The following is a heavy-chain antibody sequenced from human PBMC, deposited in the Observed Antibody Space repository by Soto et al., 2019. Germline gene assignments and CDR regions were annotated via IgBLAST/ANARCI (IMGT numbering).Heavy chain of an antibody. V-gene: IGHV3-48*03. CDR1: GFTFSSYE. CDR3: ARDSPYYYDSSGYYYSFDY. CDR2: ISSSGSTI. D-gene: IGHD3-22*01. Sequence: PGGSMRLSCAASGFTFSSYEMKWVRQAPGKGLEWVSYISSSGSTIYYADSVKGRFTISRDNAKNSLYLQMNSLRAEDTAVYYCARDSPYYYDSSGYYYSFDYWGQGTLVTVSS. J-gene: IGHJ4*02.